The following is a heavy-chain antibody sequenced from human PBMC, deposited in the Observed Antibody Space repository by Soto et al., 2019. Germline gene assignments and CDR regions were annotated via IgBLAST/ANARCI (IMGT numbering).Heavy chain of an antibody. CDR1: GDRFSSNIVT. J-gene: IGHJ4*02. CDR3: ARGRYLTGSYDY. D-gene: IGHD1-26*01. V-gene: IGHV6-1*01. Sequence: XHTLSLTFAISGDRFSSNIVTWNWIRQSPSRGLEWLGRTYYRSKWYNDYAVSVKSRITINPDTSKNQFSLQLNSVTPEDTAVYYCARGRYLTGSYDYWGQGTLVTGSS. CDR2: TYYRSKWYN.